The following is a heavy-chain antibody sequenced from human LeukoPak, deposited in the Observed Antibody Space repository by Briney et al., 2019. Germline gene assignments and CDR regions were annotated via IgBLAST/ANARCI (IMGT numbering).Heavy chain of an antibody. CDR1: GFTFSSYA. J-gene: IGHJ3*02. CDR3: AKGGLTYCSGGSCYDMDI. Sequence: GGSLRLSCAASGFTFSSYAMSWVRQAPGKGLEWVSAISGSGGSTYYADSVKGRFTISRDNSKNTLYLQMNSLRAEDTAVYYCAKGGLTYCSGGSCYDMDIWGQGTMVTVSS. D-gene: IGHD2-15*01. V-gene: IGHV3-23*01. CDR2: ISGSGGST.